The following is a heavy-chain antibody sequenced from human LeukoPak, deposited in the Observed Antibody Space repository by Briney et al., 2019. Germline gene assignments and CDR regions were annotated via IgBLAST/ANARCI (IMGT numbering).Heavy chain of an antibody. J-gene: IGHJ4*02. CDR2: ISRSGNTI. V-gene: IGHV3-48*03. CDR3: ARQSGTYYVALSSDY. CDR1: GFTFSSYE. Sequence: GGSLRLSCAASGFTFSSYEMNWVRQAPGKGLEWVSFISRSGNTIYYADSVKGRFTISRDNAKNSLYLQMTSLRAEDTAVYYCARQSGTYYVALSSDYWGQGTLVTVSS. D-gene: IGHD1-26*01.